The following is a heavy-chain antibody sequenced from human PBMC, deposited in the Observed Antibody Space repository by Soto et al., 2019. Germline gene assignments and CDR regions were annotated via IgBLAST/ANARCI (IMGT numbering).Heavy chain of an antibody. CDR3: AKDQDRRGYERAY. D-gene: IGHD5-12*01. Sequence: GGSLRLSCAASGFTFSSYAMSWVRQAPGKGLEWVSAISGSGGSTYYADSVKGRFTISRDNSKNTLYLQMNSLRAEDTAVYYCAKDQDRRGYERAYCGQRPLATSPQ. J-gene: IGHJ4*02. CDR1: GFTFSSYA. V-gene: IGHV3-23*01. CDR2: ISGSGGST.